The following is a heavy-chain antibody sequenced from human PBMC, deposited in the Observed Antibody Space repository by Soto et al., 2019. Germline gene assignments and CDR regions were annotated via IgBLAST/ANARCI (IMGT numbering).Heavy chain of an antibody. J-gene: IGHJ5*02. CDR2: IYYSGST. Sequence: SETLSLTCTVSGGSISSYYWSWIRQPPGKGLEWIGYIYYSGSTNYNPSLKSRVTISVDTSKNQFSLKLSSVTAADTAVYYCARANVWGSYRYTRQPYNWFDPWGQGTLVTVS. D-gene: IGHD3-16*02. CDR3: ARANVWGSYRYTRQPYNWFDP. V-gene: IGHV4-59*01. CDR1: GGSISSYY.